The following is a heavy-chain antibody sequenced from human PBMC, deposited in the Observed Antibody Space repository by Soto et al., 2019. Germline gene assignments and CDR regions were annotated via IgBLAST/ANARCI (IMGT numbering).Heavy chain of an antibody. J-gene: IGHJ6*02. CDR1: GYTFTNYD. Sequence: VHLVQSGAEVKKPGASVKVSCKASGYTFTNYDINWVRQAPGQGLKWMGWISTYTGKTNYAQKLKGRVTMTTYTSTSKAYMELRSLRTDDTAVYYCARGYYYGSGRPTPGGMDVWGQGTTVTVSS. V-gene: IGHV1-18*01. CDR2: ISTYTGKT. D-gene: IGHD3-10*01. CDR3: ARGYYYGSGRPTPGGMDV.